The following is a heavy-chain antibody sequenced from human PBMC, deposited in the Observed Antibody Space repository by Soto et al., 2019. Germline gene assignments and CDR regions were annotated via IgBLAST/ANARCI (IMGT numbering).Heavy chain of an antibody. J-gene: IGHJ6*02. CDR1: GYSFTSYW. D-gene: IGHD2-2*01. CDR2: IYPGDSDT. V-gene: IGHV5-51*01. CDR3: ARRGCSRNYYYYGMDV. Sequence: PGESLKISCKGSGYSFTSYWIGWVRQMPGKGLEWMGIIYPGDSDTRYSPSFQGQVTISADKSISTAYLQWSSLKASDTAMYYCARRGCSRNYYYYGMDVWGRGTTVTVSS.